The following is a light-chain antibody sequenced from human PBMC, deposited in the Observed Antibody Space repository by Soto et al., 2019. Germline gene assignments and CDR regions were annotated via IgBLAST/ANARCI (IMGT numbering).Light chain of an antibody. CDR2: AAS. CDR1: QSISSY. V-gene: IGKV1-9*01. CDR3: QQHNSYSVA. Sequence: DLTVTQSPSILSASVGDRVTLTWRASQSISSYLAWYQQKPGKAPKLLIYAASTLQSGVPSRFSGSGSETEFTLTISSLQPDDFATYYCQQHNSYSVAFGQGTKV. J-gene: IGKJ1*01.